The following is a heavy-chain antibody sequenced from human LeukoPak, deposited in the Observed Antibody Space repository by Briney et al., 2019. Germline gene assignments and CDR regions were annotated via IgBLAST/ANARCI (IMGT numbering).Heavy chain of an antibody. Sequence: SGTLSLTCAVSGGSISSSNWWSWVRQPAGKGLEWIGRIYNSGSTNYNPSLKSRVTISVDTSKNQFSLKLSSVTAADTAVYYCARQVVAAATTFDYWGQGTLVTVSS. CDR1: GGSISSSNW. D-gene: IGHD2-15*01. J-gene: IGHJ4*02. V-gene: IGHV4-4*02. CDR2: IYNSGST. CDR3: ARQVVAAATTFDY.